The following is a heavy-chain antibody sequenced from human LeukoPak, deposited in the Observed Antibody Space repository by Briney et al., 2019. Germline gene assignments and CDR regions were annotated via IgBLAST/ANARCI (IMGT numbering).Heavy chain of an antibody. J-gene: IGHJ6*03. D-gene: IGHD3-3*01. CDR1: GGSISSNSYY. V-gene: IGHV4-39*07. Sequence: SETLSLTCTVSGGSISSNSYYWGWIRQPPGKGLEWIGSIYYSGSTYYNPSLKSRVTISVDTSKNQFSLKLSSVTAADTAVYYCARVSTWSGYYGYYYYYMDVWGKGTTVTVSS. CDR2: IYYSGST. CDR3: ARVSTWSGYYGYYYYYMDV.